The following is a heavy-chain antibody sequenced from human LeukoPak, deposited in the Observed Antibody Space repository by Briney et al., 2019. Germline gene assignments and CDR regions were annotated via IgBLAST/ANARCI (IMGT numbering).Heavy chain of an antibody. D-gene: IGHD6-6*01. CDR2: IYYSGST. CDR1: GGSISSGDYY. Sequence: SQTLPLTCTVSGGSISSGDYYWSWIRQPPGKGLEWIGYIYYSGSTYYNPSLKSRVTISVDTSKNQFSLKLSSVTAADMAVYYCASNIAARPTGFDYWGQGTLVTVSS. V-gene: IGHV4-30-4*08. CDR3: ASNIAARPTGFDY. J-gene: IGHJ4*02.